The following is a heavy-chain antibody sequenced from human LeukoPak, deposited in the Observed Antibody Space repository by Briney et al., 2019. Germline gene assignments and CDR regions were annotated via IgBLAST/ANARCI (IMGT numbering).Heavy chain of an antibody. CDR3: ARDPLYDYGDYGY. Sequence: GGSLRLSCAASGFTFSSYSMNWGRQAPGKGLEWVSSISSSSSYIYYADSVKGRFTISRDNAKNSLYLQMNSLRAEDTAVYYCARDPLYDYGDYGYWGRGTLVTVSS. CDR2: ISSSSSYI. J-gene: IGHJ4*02. CDR1: GFTFSSYS. D-gene: IGHD4-17*01. V-gene: IGHV3-21*01.